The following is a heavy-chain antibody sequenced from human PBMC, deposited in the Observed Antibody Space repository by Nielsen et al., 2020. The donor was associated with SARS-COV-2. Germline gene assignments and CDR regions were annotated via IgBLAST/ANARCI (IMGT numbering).Heavy chain of an antibody. CDR2: IDPSDSYT. D-gene: IGHD6-6*01. V-gene: IGHV5-10-1*01. CDR1: GYSFTSYW. J-gene: IGHJ6*02. Sequence: KVSCKGSGYSFTSYWISWVRQMPGKGLEWMGRIDPSDSYTNYSPSFQGHVTISADKSISTAYLQWSSLKASDTAMYYCARTSSSPVGMDVWGQGTTVTVSS. CDR3: ARTSSSPVGMDV.